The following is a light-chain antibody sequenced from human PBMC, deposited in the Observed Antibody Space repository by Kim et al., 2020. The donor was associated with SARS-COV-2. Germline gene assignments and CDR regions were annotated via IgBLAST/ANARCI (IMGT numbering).Light chain of an antibody. Sequence: SYELTQPPSVSVAPGKTARITCGGNNIGSKSVHWYQQKPGQARVLVIYYDSDRPSGIPERFSGSNSGNTATLTISRVEAGDEADYYCQVWDSSSDHPVFG. CDR1: NIGSKS. CDR3: QVWDSSSDHPV. J-gene: IGLJ3*02. CDR2: YDS. V-gene: IGLV3-21*04.